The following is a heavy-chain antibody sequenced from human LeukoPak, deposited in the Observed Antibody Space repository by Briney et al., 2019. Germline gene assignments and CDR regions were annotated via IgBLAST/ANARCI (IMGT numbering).Heavy chain of an antibody. Sequence: GGSLRLSCAASGFTFSGYSMNWVRKAPGKGLEWVSSISSSSSYIYYADSVKGRFTISRDNAKNSLYLQMNSLRAEDTAVYHCARVRGFSADYWGQGTLVTVSS. V-gene: IGHV3-21*01. D-gene: IGHD3-10*01. CDR1: GFTFSGYS. J-gene: IGHJ4*02. CDR3: ARVRGFSADY. CDR2: ISSSSSYI.